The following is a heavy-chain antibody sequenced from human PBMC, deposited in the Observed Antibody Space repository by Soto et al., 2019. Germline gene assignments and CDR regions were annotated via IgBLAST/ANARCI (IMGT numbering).Heavy chain of an antibody. J-gene: IGHJ4*02. CDR2: IYYSGST. CDR3: ARGPPFGF. CDR1: GGSISSGGYY. V-gene: IGHV4-31*03. Sequence: SETLSLTCTVSGGSISSGGYYWSWIRQHPGKGLEWIGSIYYSGSTYYNPSLKSRVTISVDTSKNQISIQLSSVTAADTAVYYCARGPPFGFWGQGALVTVSS.